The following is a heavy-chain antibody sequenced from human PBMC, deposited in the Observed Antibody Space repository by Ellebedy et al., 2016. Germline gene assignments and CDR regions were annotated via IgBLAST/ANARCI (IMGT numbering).Heavy chain of an antibody. Sequence: SETLSLTCTVSGGSISSYYWSWIRQPPGKGLEWIGYIYYSGSTNYNPSLKSRVTISVDTSKNQFSLKLSSVTAADTAVYYCAREGITMVRGVRRGWFDPWGQGTLVTVSS. CDR2: IYYSGST. CDR1: GGSISSYY. D-gene: IGHD3-10*01. J-gene: IGHJ5*02. V-gene: IGHV4-59*12. CDR3: AREGITMVRGVRRGWFDP.